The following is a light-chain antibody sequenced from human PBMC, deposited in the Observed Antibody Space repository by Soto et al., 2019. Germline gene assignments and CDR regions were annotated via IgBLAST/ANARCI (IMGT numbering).Light chain of an antibody. Sequence: EIVLTHSPATLSLSPGERATLSFSSSQSVSSYLAWYQQKPGQAPRLLIYDASNRATGIPARFSGSGSGTDFTLTISSLEPEDFAVYYCQQRSNWPPLTFGGGTKVDI. CDR2: DAS. V-gene: IGKV3-11*01. J-gene: IGKJ4*01. CDR1: QSVSSY. CDR3: QQRSNWPPLT.